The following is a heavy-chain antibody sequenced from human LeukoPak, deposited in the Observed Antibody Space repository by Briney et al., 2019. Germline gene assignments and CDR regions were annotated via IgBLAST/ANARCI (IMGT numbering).Heavy chain of an antibody. CDR2: VSISSGTI. J-gene: IGHJ4*02. Sequence: GGSLRLSCAASGFTFSGHNMNWVRQAPGKGLEWISFVSISSGTIYYADSVNGRFRISRDNAKSSLDLEMNSLRAEDTAVYYCARGVSPFGSGSYYDYWGQGTLVTVSS. D-gene: IGHD3-10*01. CDR1: GFTFSGHN. V-gene: IGHV3-48*04. CDR3: ARGVSPFGSGSYYDY.